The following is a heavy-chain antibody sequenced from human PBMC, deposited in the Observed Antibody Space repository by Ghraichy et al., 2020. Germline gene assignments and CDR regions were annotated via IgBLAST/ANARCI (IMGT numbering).Heavy chain of an antibody. J-gene: IGHJ4*02. CDR2: ISVYNGNT. V-gene: IGHV1-18*04. CDR1: GYTFSSYG. CDR3: VRRVAAVATGGYYFDY. Sequence: ASVKVSCKASGYTFSSYGISWVRQAPGQGLEWMGWISVYNGNTMYAQKLQGRVTMTTDTSTSTAYMELRSLRSDDTAVYYCVRRVAAVATGGYYFDYWGQGTLVTVSS. D-gene: IGHD6-13*01.